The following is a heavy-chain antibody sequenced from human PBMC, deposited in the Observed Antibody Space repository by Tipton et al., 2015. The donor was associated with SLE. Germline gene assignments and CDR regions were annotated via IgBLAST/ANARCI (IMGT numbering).Heavy chain of an antibody. CDR2: INHSGST. CDR3: ARGIAAFPYY. D-gene: IGHD6-13*01. J-gene: IGHJ4*02. CDR1: GGSFSGYY. Sequence: TLSLTCAVYGGSFSGYYGSWIRQPPGKGLEWIGEINHSGSTNYNPSLKSRVTISVDTSKNQFSLKLSSVTAADTAVYYCARGIAAFPYYWGQGTLVTVSA. V-gene: IGHV4-34*01.